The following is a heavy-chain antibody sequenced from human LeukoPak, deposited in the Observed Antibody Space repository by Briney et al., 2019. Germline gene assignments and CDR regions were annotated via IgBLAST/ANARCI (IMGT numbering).Heavy chain of an antibody. Sequence: SETLSLTCTVSGGSINGYYWNWIRQSAGKRLEWIGRISDSGYTNYNPSLQSRLTMSVDTSKNQFSLRLSSVTAADTAVYYCARGEHTCDYWGQGTPVTVSS. CDR1: GGSINGYY. J-gene: IGHJ4*02. CDR2: ISDSGYT. D-gene: IGHD1-26*01. V-gene: IGHV4-4*07. CDR3: ARGEHTCDY.